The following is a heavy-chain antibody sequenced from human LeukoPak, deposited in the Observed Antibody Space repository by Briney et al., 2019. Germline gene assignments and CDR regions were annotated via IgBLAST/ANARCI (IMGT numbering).Heavy chain of an antibody. CDR3: AKDSVSRYYLGPFLAQAT. CDR2: ISGSGGST. D-gene: IGHD3-22*01. J-gene: IGHJ5*02. CDR1: GFTFSSYA. V-gene: IGHV3-23*01. Sequence: GGSLRLSCAASGFTFSSYAMSWVRQAPGKGLEWVSAISGSGGSTYYADSVKGRFTISRDNSKNTLYLQMNSLRAEDTAVYYCAKDSVSRYYLGPFLAQATWGQGTLVTVSS.